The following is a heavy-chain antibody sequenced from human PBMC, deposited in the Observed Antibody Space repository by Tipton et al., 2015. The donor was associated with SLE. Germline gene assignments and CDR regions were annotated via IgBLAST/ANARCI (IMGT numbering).Heavy chain of an antibody. Sequence: TLSLTCTVSGGSISSSSYYWSWIRQPAGKGLEWIGRIYTSGSTNYNPSLKSRVTMSVDTSKNQFSLKLSSVTAADTAVYYCARDFGSSGYYGYYYYGMDVWGQGTTVTVSS. CDR1: GGSISSSSYY. V-gene: IGHV4-61*02. D-gene: IGHD3-22*01. CDR2: IYTSGST. J-gene: IGHJ6*02. CDR3: ARDFGSSGYYGYYYYGMDV.